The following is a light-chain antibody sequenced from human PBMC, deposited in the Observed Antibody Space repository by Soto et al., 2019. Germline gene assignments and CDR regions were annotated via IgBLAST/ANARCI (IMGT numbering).Light chain of an antibody. J-gene: IGKJ1*01. V-gene: IGKV3-20*01. CDR1: QSVSSSY. Sequence: EIVLTQSPGALSLSPGERATLSCGASQSVSSSYLAWYQQKPGQAPRLLIYGAFTRATGIQDRFSGSGSGTDFTLTISRLGPEDFAGYYCQQYGSSPRTVGEGTKVEIK. CDR3: QQYGSSPRT. CDR2: GAF.